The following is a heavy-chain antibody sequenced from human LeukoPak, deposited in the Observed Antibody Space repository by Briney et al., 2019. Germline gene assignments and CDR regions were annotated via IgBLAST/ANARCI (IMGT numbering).Heavy chain of an antibody. Sequence: SETLSLTCTVSGGSISSYYWSWIRQPAGKGLEWIGRIYTSGSTNYNPSLKSRVTMSVDTSKNQFSLKLSSVTAADTAVYYCARGTYGGNLYYFDYWGQGTLVTVSS. CDR1: GGSISSYY. V-gene: IGHV4-4*07. J-gene: IGHJ4*02. CDR3: ARGTYGGNLYYFDY. D-gene: IGHD4-23*01. CDR2: IYTSGST.